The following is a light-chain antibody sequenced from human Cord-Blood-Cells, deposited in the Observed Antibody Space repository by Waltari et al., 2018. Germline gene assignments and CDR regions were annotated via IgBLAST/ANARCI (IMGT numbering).Light chain of an antibody. CDR1: QSVSSSY. Sequence: EIVLTQSPGTLSLSPGERVTLSCRASQSVSSSYLAWYQQKPGQAPRLLIYGASSRATGIPDRFRGSGSGTDFTLTISRLEPEDVAVYYCQQYGSSPPLTFGGGTKVEIK. CDR2: GAS. V-gene: IGKV3-20*01. CDR3: QQYGSSPPLT. J-gene: IGKJ4*01.